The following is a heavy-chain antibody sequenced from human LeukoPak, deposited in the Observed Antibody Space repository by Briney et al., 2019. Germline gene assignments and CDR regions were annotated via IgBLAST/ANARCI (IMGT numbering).Heavy chain of an antibody. CDR2: ISSSGTTI. V-gene: IGHV3-48*02. D-gene: IGHD6-13*01. J-gene: IGHJ4*02. CDR3: ARVWGLAVAGGEIEY. CDR1: GFIFSNYA. Sequence: GGSLRLSCAASGFIFSNYAMYWVRQAPGKGLEWVSYISSSGTTIYYADSVKGRFTISRDNAKNSLYLQMNSLRDEDTAVYYCARVWGLAVAGGEIEYWGQGTLVTVSS.